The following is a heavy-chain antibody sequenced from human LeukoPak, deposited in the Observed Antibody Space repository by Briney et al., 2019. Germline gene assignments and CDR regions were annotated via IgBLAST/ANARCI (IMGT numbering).Heavy chain of an antibody. Sequence: GGSLRLSCVSFGYTFSNYWMDGVRQAPGKGLEGVANIKEDGSEKNYVDSVKGRFTISRDNAKNSVYLQMNSLRAEDTATYFCSTTLDYWGQGIQVTVSS. CDR2: IKEDGSEK. J-gene: IGHJ4*02. CDR3: STTLDY. V-gene: IGHV3-7*01. CDR1: GYTFSNYW.